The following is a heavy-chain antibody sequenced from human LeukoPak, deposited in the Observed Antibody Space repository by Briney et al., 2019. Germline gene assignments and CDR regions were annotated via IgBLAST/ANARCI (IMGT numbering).Heavy chain of an antibody. D-gene: IGHD6-13*01. CDR2: INHSGST. CDR1: GGSFSGYY. Sequence: SETLSLTCAVYGGSFSGYYWSWIRQPPGKGLEWIGKINHSGSTNYNPSLKSRVTISVDTSKNQFSLRLSSVTAADTAVYYCARGKFVSSWYVREYYFDYWGQGTLVTVSS. J-gene: IGHJ4*02. CDR3: ARGKFVSSWYVREYYFDY. V-gene: IGHV4-34*01.